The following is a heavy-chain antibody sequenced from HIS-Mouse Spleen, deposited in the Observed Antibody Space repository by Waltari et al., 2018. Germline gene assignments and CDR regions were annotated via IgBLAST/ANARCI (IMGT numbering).Heavy chain of an antibody. V-gene: IGHV1-2*02. J-gene: IGHJ3*02. D-gene: IGHD3-22*01. CDR3: ARGVTMIVVVIPDAFDI. Sequence: QVQLVQSGAEVKKPGASVKVSCKASGYTFTGYYMHWVRQAPGQGLEWMGWINPNSGGTNYAQKFQGRVTMTRDTSISTAYMELSRLRSDDTAVYYCARGVTMIVVVIPDAFDIWGQGTMVTVSS. CDR1: GYTFTGYY. CDR2: INPNSGGT.